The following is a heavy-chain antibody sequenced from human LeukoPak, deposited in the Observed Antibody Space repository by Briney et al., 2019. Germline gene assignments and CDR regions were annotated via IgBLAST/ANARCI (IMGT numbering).Heavy chain of an antibody. CDR1: GFTFSSYR. V-gene: IGHV3-30*03. CDR3: AIGTYYYGSGSYV. D-gene: IGHD3-10*01. CDR2: ISYDGINK. J-gene: IGHJ4*02. Sequence: GGSLRLSCAASGFTFSSYRMHWVRQAPGKGLEWVAVISYDGINKYYADSVKGRFTISRDNSKNTLYLQMNSLRAEDTAVYYCAIGTYYYGSGSYVWGQGTLVTVSS.